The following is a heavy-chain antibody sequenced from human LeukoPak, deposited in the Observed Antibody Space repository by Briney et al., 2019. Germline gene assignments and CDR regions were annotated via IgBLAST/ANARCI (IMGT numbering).Heavy chain of an antibody. CDR1: GFTFDDYG. D-gene: IGHD2-21*02. Sequence: GGSLRLSCAASGFTFDDYGMSWVRQAPGKGLEWVSGINWNGGSTGYADSVKGRFTISRDNAKNSLYLQMNSLRAEDTALYHCAAHEYYGGDCYVEYWGQGTLVTVSS. V-gene: IGHV3-20*01. J-gene: IGHJ4*02. CDR3: AAHEYYGGDCYVEY. CDR2: INWNGGST.